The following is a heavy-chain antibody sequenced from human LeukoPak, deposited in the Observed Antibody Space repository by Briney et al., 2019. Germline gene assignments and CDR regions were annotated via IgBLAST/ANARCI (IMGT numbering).Heavy chain of an antibody. CDR1: GGSFSGYY. CDR2: INHSGST. CDR3: ATAYYDFWSGYPSYMDV. D-gene: IGHD3-3*01. Sequence: SETLSLTCAVYGGSFSGYYWSWIRQPPGKGLEWIGEINHSGSTNYNPSLKSRVTISVDTSKNQFSLKLSSVTAADTAVYHCATAYYDFWSGYPSYMDVWGKGTTVTVSS. J-gene: IGHJ6*03. V-gene: IGHV4-34*01.